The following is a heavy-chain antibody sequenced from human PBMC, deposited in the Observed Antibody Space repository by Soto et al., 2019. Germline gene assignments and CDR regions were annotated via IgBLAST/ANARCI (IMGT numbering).Heavy chain of an antibody. J-gene: IGHJ4*02. CDR2: IIPFFGTP. CDR1: GGTFSNDA. CDR3: AREVVTETTSGYFDY. D-gene: IGHD2-21*02. V-gene: IGHV1-69*01. Sequence: QVHLVQSGAEVKRSGSSVRVSCTASGGTFSNDALTWVRQAPGQGLEWLGRIIPFFGTPDYAQSFQGRLTITADESTGTAYMDLSSLRSDDTAVYYCAREVVTETTSGYFDYWGQGTQVTVSS.